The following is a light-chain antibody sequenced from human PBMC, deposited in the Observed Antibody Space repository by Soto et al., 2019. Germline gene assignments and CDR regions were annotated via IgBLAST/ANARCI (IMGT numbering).Light chain of an antibody. J-gene: IGLJ2*01. CDR3: SSYAGRSVV. V-gene: IGLV2-8*01. Sequence: QSALTQPPSASGSPGQSVTISCTGTGSDVGGYNYVSWFQQHPGKAPKVMIYEVSKRPSGVPDRFSGSKSGNTASLTVSGLQAEDEADYYCSSYAGRSVVFGGGTKLTVL. CDR2: EVS. CDR1: GSDVGGYNY.